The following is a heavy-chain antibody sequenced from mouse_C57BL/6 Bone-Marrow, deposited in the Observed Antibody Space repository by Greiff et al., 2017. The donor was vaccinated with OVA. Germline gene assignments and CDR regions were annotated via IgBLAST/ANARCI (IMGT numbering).Heavy chain of an antibody. D-gene: IGHD1-1*01. CDR1: GYTFTSYW. V-gene: IGHV1-50*01. J-gene: IGHJ2*01. CDR2: IGPSYSYT. CDR3: ARKVYGSFDY. Sequence: VQLQQPGAELVKPGASVKLSCKASGYTFTSYWMPWVQQRPGQGLEWIGAIGPSYSYTNYNQKFKGKATLTVDTSSSTAYMQLSSLTSEDSAVYYCARKVYGSFDYWGQGTTLTVSS.